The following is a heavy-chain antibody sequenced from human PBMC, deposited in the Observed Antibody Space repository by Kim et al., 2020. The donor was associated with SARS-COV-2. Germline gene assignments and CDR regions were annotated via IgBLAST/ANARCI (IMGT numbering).Heavy chain of an antibody. CDR2: IRSKANSYAT. D-gene: IGHD2-21*01. V-gene: IGHV3-73*01. Sequence: GGSLRLSCAASGFTFSGSAMHWVRQASGKGLEWVGRIRSKANSYATAYAASVKGRFTISRDDSKNTAYLQMNSLKTEDTAVYYCAYCGGDCSQGGYFQHWGQGTLVTVSS. CDR3: AYCGGDCSQGGYFQH. J-gene: IGHJ1*01. CDR1: GFTFSGSA.